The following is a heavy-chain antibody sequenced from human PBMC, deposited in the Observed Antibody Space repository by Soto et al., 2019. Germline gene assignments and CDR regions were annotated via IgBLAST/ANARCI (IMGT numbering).Heavy chain of an antibody. CDR3: ARDTYYYDSSGYYCVNAFDI. CDR1: GGSVSSGSYY. J-gene: IGHJ3*02. Sequence: SETLSLACTVSGGSVSSGSYYWIWIRQPPGKGLERSGYIYYSGGTNYNPSLKCQVTLPVDTSKNHFSLKQSSVTAADTAVYYCARDTYYYDSSGYYCVNAFDIWGQGTMVTVSS. V-gene: IGHV4-61*03. CDR2: IYYSGGT. D-gene: IGHD3-22*01.